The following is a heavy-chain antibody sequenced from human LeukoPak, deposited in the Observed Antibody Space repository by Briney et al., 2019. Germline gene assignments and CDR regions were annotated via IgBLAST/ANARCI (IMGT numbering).Heavy chain of an antibody. CDR2: ISAYNGNT. V-gene: IGHV1-18*01. CDR1: GYTFTSYG. CDR3: ARDYSSGWPFDY. J-gene: IGHJ4*02. D-gene: IGHD6-19*01. Sequence: ASVKVSCKASGYTFTSYGISWVRQAPGQGLEWMGWISAYNGNTNYAQKLQGRVTMTTDTSTSTAYMELRSLRSDGTAVHYCARDYSSGWPFDYWGQGTLVTVSS.